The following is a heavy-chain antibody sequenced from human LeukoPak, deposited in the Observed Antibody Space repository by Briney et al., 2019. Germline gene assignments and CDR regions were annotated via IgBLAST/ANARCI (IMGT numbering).Heavy chain of an antibody. J-gene: IGHJ3*02. CDR3: VRIRLGIYTRVFDI. Sequence: GGSLRLSCAASGFTFSDHYMDWVRQAPGKGLEWVGRIKNKANSYTTEYAASVKGRLTISRDDSKNSLYLQINSLKNEDTAVHYCVRIRLGIYTRVFDIWGQGTLVTVSS. CDR1: GFTFSDHY. CDR2: IKNKANSYTT. D-gene: IGHD1-26*01. V-gene: IGHV3-72*01.